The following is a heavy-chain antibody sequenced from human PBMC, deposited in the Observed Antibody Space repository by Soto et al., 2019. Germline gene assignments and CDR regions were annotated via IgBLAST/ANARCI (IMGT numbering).Heavy chain of an antibody. CDR3: AGGGVRGVITRTRDYYGMDV. Sequence: PGESLKISCKGSGYSFTSYGIGWVRQMPGKGLECMGIIYPGDSDTRYSPSFQGQVTISADKFISTAYLQWSSLKASDTAMYYCAGGGVRGVITRTRDYYGMDVWGQGTTVTVSS. J-gene: IGHJ6*02. V-gene: IGHV5-51*01. CDR2: IYPGDSDT. CDR1: GYSFTSYG. D-gene: IGHD3-10*01.